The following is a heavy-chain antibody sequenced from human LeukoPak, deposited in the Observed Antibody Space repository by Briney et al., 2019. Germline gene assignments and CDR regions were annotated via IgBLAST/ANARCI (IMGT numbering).Heavy chain of an antibody. CDR1: GFSFSNYA. Sequence: LSGGSLRLSCAASGFSFSNYAMSWVRQAPGKGLEWVSAIGGSGGSTYYADSVKGRFTISRDNSKNTLYLQMNSLRAEDTAVYYCAKDTASSWWYFDLWGRGTLVTVSS. V-gene: IGHV3-23*01. CDR2: IGGSGGST. D-gene: IGHD5-18*01. CDR3: AKDTASSWWYFDL. J-gene: IGHJ2*01.